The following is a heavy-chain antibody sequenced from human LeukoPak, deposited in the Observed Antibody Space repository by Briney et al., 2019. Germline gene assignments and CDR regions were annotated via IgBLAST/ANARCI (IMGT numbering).Heavy chain of an antibody. CDR3: AKGQRAVAGLRSDY. Sequence: GGSLRLSCAASGFTFRSYEMNWVRQAPGKGLEWVSYISSSCSTIYYAESVEGRFNVSRDNTKNTLYLQMNSLRAEDTAVYYCAKGQRAVAGLRSDYWGQGTLVTVSS. CDR1: GFTFRSYE. J-gene: IGHJ4*02. V-gene: IGHV3-48*03. D-gene: IGHD6-19*01. CDR2: ISSSCSTI.